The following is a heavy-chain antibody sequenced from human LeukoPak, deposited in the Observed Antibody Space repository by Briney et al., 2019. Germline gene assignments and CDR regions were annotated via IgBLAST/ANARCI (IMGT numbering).Heavy chain of an antibody. J-gene: IGHJ4*02. CDR2: IYYSGST. Sequence: PSQXXSLTCSVSGGSISSGDYYWSWIRQPPGKGLEWIGYIYYSGSTYYNPSLKSRVTISVDTSKNQFSLKLSSVTAADTAVYYCARGFLEWLPIDYWGQGTLVTVSS. CDR3: ARGFLEWLPIDY. CDR1: GGSISSGDYY. V-gene: IGHV4-30-4*08. D-gene: IGHD3-3*01.